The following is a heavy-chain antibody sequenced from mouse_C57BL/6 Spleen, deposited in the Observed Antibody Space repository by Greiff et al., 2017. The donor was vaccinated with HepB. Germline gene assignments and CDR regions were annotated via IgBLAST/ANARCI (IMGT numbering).Heavy chain of an antibody. D-gene: IGHD2-2*01. CDR3: SRARSGYDDDGYAMDY. Sequence: VQLQQSGPELVKPGASVKIPCKASGYTFTDYNMDWVKQSHGKSLEWIGDINPNNGGTIYNQKFKGKATLTVDKSSSTAYMELRSLTSEDTAVYYGSRARSGYDDDGYAMDYWGQGTSVTVSS. V-gene: IGHV1-18*01. CDR1: GYTFTDYN. J-gene: IGHJ4*01. CDR2: INPNNGGT.